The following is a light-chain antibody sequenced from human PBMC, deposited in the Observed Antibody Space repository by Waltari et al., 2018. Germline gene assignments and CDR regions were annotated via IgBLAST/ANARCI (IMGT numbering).Light chain of an antibody. V-gene: IGKV3-11*01. CDR1: QSVSSS. Sequence: EIVLTQSPATLSLSPGERATLSCRASQSVSSSLGWYQQRPGQAPRLLICDASSRATGIPARFSGSGSGTDFTLTISSLEPEDFAVYYCQQRSKWPITFGQGTRLEIK. J-gene: IGKJ5*01. CDR3: QQRSKWPIT. CDR2: DAS.